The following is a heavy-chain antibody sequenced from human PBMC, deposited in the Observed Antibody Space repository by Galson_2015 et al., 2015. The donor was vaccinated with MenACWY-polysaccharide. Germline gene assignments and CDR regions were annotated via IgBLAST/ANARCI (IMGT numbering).Heavy chain of an antibody. CDR3: ALYNWNDKGGALDI. CDR2: ISASSSAI. Sequence: SLRLSCAASGFAFSGYSLNWVRQTPGKGLEWVSYISASSSAIYYADSVKGRFTISRDNAKKSLYLQMNSLRDEDTVVYYCALYNWNDKGGALDIWGRGTMVTVSS. V-gene: IGHV3-48*02. J-gene: IGHJ3*02. CDR1: GFAFSGYS. D-gene: IGHD1-1*01.